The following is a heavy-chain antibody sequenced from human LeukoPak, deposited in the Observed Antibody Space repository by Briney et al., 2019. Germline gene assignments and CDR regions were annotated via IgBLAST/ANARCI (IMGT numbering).Heavy chain of an antibody. D-gene: IGHD1-7*01. CDR2: IKRDGSDK. CDR3: AREDDWNYEDY. Sequence: GGSLRLSCAASGFTFSSYWMSWVRQAPGKGLEWVANIKRDGSDKYYVGSVEGRFTISRDNAKNSPYLQMNSLRAEDTAIYYCAREDDWNYEDYWGQGTLVTVSS. J-gene: IGHJ4*02. CDR1: GFTFSSYW. V-gene: IGHV3-7*01.